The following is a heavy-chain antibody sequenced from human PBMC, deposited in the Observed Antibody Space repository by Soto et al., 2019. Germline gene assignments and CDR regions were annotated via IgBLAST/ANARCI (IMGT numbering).Heavy chain of an antibody. D-gene: IGHD2-2*01. CDR2: PRTNVSSYTT. CDR1: GISFNGHY. Sequence: PXVSRRLSGAVCGISFNGHYRGWVRQAPGKGLEWVGPPRTNVSSYTTVYAPSLHGRFTISRADSRHVLYLQLNGLKTEDTAIYYCVPSIPTTSWSGFDSWGRGPLVIVSS. CDR3: VPSIPTTSWSGFDS. V-gene: IGHV3-72*01. J-gene: IGHJ4*02.